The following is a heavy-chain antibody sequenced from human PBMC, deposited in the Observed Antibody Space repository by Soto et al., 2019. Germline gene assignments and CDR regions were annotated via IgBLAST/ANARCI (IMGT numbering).Heavy chain of an antibody. V-gene: IGHV4-4*03. J-gene: IGHJ4*02. CDR3: ARLKTYDILNKSDY. CDR2: IHDSGST. CDR1: GGLIRSRDC. Sequence: QDTLCLMSSCSGGLIRSRDCWTWVRQSPGKGLEWIGEIHDSGSTNYSPSLKSRVTISLDKSKNQFSLNLSSVTAADTAVYYCARLKTYDILNKSDYWGQG. D-gene: IGHD3-9*01.